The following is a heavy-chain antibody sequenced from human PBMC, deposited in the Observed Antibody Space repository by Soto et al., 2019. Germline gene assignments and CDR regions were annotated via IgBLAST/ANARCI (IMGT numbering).Heavy chain of an antibody. J-gene: IGHJ4*02. Sequence: QVQLVESGGGVVQPGRSLRLSCAASGFTFSNYDMHWVRQAPGKGLEWVALISYDGSNKYYADSVKGRFTISRDNSKSTVYLQMNSLRPEDTAVYYCAKDHDDYDVLTGYWAGLGYWGQGTLVTVSS. CDR3: AKDHDDYDVLTGYWAGLGY. D-gene: IGHD3-9*01. CDR1: GFTFSNYD. CDR2: ISYDGSNK. V-gene: IGHV3-30*18.